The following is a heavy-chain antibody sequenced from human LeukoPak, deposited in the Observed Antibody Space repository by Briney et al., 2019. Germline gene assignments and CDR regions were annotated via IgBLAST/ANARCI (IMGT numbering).Heavy chain of an antibody. V-gene: IGHV4-59*01. CDR2: IYYSGST. CDR1: GGSISTYY. D-gene: IGHD2-15*01. Sequence: SETLSLTCTVSGGSISTYYWSWIRQPPGKGLEWIGYIYYSGSTSYNPSLKSRVTMSVDTSENQVSLKLTSVTAADTAVYYCATARIKLPSSPFYYWGQGALVTLSS. CDR3: ATARIKLPSSPFYY. J-gene: IGHJ4*02.